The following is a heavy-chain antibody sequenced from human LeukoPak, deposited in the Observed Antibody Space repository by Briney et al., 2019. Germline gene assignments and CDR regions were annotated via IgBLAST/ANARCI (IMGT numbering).Heavy chain of an antibody. J-gene: IGHJ4*02. CDR1: GYTFTSYY. V-gene: IGHV1-46*01. D-gene: IGHD6-6*01. Sequence: GASVKVSCKASGYTFTSYYMHWVRQAPGQGLEWMGIINPSGGSTSYAQKFQGRVTMTRDTSTSTVYMELSSLRSEDTAVYYCARVRSIQGDPVGDSHSIAARPFDYWGQGTLVTVSS. CDR2: INPSGGST. CDR3: ARVRSIQGDPVGDSHSIAARPFDY.